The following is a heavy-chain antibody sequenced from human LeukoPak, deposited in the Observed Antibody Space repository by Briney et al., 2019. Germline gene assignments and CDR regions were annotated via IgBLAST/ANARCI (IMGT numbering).Heavy chain of an antibody. CDR1: GFTFSSYA. J-gene: IGHJ4*02. D-gene: IGHD3-22*01. Sequence: PGGSLRLSCAASGFTFSSYAMHWVHQAPGKGLEWVAVISYDGSNKYYADSVKGRFTISRDNSKNTLYLQMNSLRAEDTAVYYCAKDHVRGYYDSRGQGYFDYWGQGTLVTVSS. CDR3: AKDHVRGYYDSRGQGYFDY. V-gene: IGHV3-30*04. CDR2: ISYDGSNK.